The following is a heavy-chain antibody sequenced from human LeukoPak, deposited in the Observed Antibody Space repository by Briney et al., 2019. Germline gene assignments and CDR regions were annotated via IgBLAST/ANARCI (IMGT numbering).Heavy chain of an antibody. J-gene: IGHJ4*02. D-gene: IGHD6-13*01. V-gene: IGHV4-34*01. CDR2: INHSGST. CDR1: GGSFSGYY. CDR3: ARIAAAAGGFDY. Sequence: SETLSLTCAVYGGSFSGYYWSWIRQPPGKGLEWIGEINHSGSTNYNPSLKSRVTISVDTSKNQFSLKLSSVTAADTAAYYCARIAAAAGGFDYWGQGTLVTVSS.